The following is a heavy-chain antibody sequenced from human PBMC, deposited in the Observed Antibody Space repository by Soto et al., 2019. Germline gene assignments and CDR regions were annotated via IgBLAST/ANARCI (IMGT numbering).Heavy chain of an antibody. Sequence: LETLCLSCTFSGFSISSSSYYWGWIRQPPGKGLEWIGSIYYSGSTYYNPSLKSRVTISVDTSKNQFSLKLSSVTAADTAVYYCARITQDIVVVVAATPRWFDPWGQGTLVPVSS. CDR3: ARITQDIVVVVAATPRWFDP. V-gene: IGHV4-39*01. CDR2: IYYSGST. D-gene: IGHD2-15*01. J-gene: IGHJ5*02. CDR1: GFSISSSSYY.